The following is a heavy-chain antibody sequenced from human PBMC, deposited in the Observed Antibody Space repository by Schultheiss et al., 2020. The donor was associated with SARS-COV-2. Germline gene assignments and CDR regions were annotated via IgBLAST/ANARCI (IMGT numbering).Heavy chain of an antibody. J-gene: IGHJ4*02. CDR2: IYPGDSDT. V-gene: IGHV5-51*01. CDR1: GYSFTSYW. Sequence: GGSLRLSCKGSGYSFTSYWIGWVRQMPGKGLEWMGIIYPGDSDTRYSPSFQGQVTISADKSISTAYLQWSSLKASDTAMYYCARRDCSSTSCFTFDYWGQGTLVTVSS. CDR3: ARRDCSSTSCFTFDY. D-gene: IGHD2-2*02.